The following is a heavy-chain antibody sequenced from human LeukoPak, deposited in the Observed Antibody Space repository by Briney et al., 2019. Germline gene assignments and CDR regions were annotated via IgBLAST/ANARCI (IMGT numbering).Heavy chain of an antibody. D-gene: IGHD3-3*01. V-gene: IGHV3-30-3*01. CDR1: GFTFSSYA. CDR2: ISYDGSNK. Sequence: GGSLRLSCAASGFTFSSYAMHWVRQAPGKGLEWVAVISYDGSNKYYADSVKGRFTISRDNSRNTLYLQMNSLRAEDTAVYYCARKAYDFWSAQGAFDIWGQGTMVIVSS. J-gene: IGHJ3*02. CDR3: ARKAYDFWSAQGAFDI.